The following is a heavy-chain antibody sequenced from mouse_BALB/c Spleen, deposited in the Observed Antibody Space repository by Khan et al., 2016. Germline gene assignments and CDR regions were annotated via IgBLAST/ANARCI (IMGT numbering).Heavy chain of an antibody. V-gene: IGHV1S135*01. CDR1: GYSFTSYY. CDR3: AGSTQSFYAMDY. J-gene: IGHJ4*01. Sequence: IQLVQSGPELMKPGASVKISCKASGYSFTSYYMHWVKQSHGKSLEWIGYIDPFNGGTRYNQKFKGKATLTVDKSSSTAYMHLSSLTSEDSAVXYCAGSTQSFYAMDYWGQGTSVTVSS. CDR2: IDPFNGGT. D-gene: IGHD1-1*01.